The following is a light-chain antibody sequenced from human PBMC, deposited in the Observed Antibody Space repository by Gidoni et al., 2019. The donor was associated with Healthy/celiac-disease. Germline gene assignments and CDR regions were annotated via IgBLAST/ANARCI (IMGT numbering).Light chain of an antibody. Sequence: QSALTQPASVSGSPGQSITISCTGTSSDVGGYNYGSWYQQHPGKAPKLMIYDVSNRPSGVSNRFSGSKSGNTASLTISGLQEEDEADYYCSSYTSSSTRVFGGGTKLTVL. CDR3: SSYTSSSTRV. V-gene: IGLV2-14*01. CDR1: SSDVGGYNY. CDR2: DVS. J-gene: IGLJ3*02.